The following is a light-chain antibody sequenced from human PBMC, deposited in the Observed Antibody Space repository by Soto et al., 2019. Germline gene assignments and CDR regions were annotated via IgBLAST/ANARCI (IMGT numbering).Light chain of an antibody. J-gene: IGLJ1*01. Sequence: SVLTQPASVSGARGQSITIFFTGTSSDVGGYNYVSWCQQHPGKAPKLMIYEVSNRPSGDSDRFSGSMSGHTASLTISGLQADDESDYYCSSYTSSSTPYDFGSGTKVTGL. CDR1: SSDVGGYNY. V-gene: IGLV2-14*03. CDR2: EVS. CDR3: SSYTSSSTPYD.